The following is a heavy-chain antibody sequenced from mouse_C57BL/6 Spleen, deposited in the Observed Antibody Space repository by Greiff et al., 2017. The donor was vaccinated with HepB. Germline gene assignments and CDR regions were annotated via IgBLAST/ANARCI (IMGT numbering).Heavy chain of an antibody. V-gene: IGHV3-1*01. Sequence: VQLQQSGPGMVKPSQSLSLTCTVTGYSITSGYDWHWIRHFPGNNLEWMGYISYSGSTNYNPSLKSRISITHNTSKNHFFLKLNSVTTEDTATYYCAREGYYYGSRSWYFDVWGTGTTVTVSS. J-gene: IGHJ1*03. CDR1: GYSITSGYD. D-gene: IGHD1-1*01. CDR2: ISYSGST. CDR3: AREGYYYGSRSWYFDV.